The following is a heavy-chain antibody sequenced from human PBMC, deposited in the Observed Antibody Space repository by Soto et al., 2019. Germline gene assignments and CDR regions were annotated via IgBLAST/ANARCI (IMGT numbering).Heavy chain of an antibody. CDR3: VSSRTAIYGDALDI. CDR1: GGSISSYV. V-gene: IGHV4-59*03. CDR2: IYDSGDA. J-gene: IGHJ3*02. Sequence: SETLSLTCSVSGGSISSYVRNWIRQAPGKGLEWIGCIYDSGDANYNPSLKSRVTISLDTSKNQFSLKLSSVTAADTAVYYCVSSRTAIYGDALDIWAQGTMVTVSS. D-gene: IGHD2-21*02.